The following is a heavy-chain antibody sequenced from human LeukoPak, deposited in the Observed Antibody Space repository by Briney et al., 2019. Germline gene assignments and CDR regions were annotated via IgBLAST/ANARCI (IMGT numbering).Heavy chain of an antibody. V-gene: IGHV2-5*02. J-gene: IGHJ6*03. CDR1: GFSLSSSGMG. D-gene: IGHD2-15*01. CDR2: IYWDDDK. Sequence: SGPTLVKPTQTLTLTCSFSGFSLSSSGMGVGWIRQPPGKALEWLALIYWDDDKRYSPSLKSRLTIAQDTSKNEVVLTMTNVDPVDTATYYCPHAYFGRSSCHPYYHYNIDVWAKGTTVTVSS. CDR3: PHAYFGRSSCHPYYHYNIDV.